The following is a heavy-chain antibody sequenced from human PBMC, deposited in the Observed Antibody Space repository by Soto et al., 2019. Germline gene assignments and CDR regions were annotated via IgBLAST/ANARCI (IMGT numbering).Heavy chain of an antibody. V-gene: IGHV2-5*02. D-gene: IGHD3-10*01. CDR1: GFSLSTSGVG. CDR3: AHTPGGNLSPNSYYYGMDV. J-gene: IGHJ6*02. CDR2: IYWDDDK. Sequence: QITLKESGPPLVKPTQTLTLTCTFSGFSLSTSGVGVGWIRQPPGKALEWLALIYWDDDKRYSPSLKSRLTITKDTSKNQVVLTMTNMDPVDTATYYCAHTPGGNLSPNSYYYGMDVWGQGTTVTVSS.